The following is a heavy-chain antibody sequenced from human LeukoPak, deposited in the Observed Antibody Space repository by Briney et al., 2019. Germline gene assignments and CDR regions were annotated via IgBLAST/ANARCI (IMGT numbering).Heavy chain of an antibody. Sequence: PGGSLRLSCAASGFTFSDYYMSWIRQAPGKGLEWVSYISSSGSTIYYADSVKGRFTISRDNAKNSLYLQMNSLRAEDTALYHCARSRYSSGCFDYWGQGTLVTVSS. V-gene: IGHV3-11*01. CDR2: ISSSGSTI. J-gene: IGHJ4*02. CDR3: ARSRYSSGCFDY. CDR1: GFTFSDYY. D-gene: IGHD6-19*01.